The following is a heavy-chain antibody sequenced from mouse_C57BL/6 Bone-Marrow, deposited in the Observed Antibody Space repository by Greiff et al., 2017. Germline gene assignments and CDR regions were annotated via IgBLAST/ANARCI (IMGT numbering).Heavy chain of an antibody. Sequence: QVQLKESGAELMKPGASVKLSCKATGYTFTGYWIEWVKQRPGHGLEWIGEILPGSGSTNYNEKFKGKATFTADTSSNTAYMQLSSLTTEDSAIDCFAVYYGSSSFAYWGQGTLVTVSA. CDR1: GYTFTGYW. J-gene: IGHJ3*01. CDR2: ILPGSGST. V-gene: IGHV1-9*01. CDR3: AVYYGSSSFAY. D-gene: IGHD1-1*01.